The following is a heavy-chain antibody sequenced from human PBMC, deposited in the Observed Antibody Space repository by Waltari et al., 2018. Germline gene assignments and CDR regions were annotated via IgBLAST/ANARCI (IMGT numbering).Heavy chain of an antibody. J-gene: IGHJ4*02. V-gene: IGHV4-4*02. D-gene: IGHD2-15*01. CDR2: VHRSGRT. CDR3: ARDRGRGLYLNS. Sequence: QLQLQQSGPGLVKPSESLSLTCAVSGDSMSNTDWWSWVRQPPGKGLEWIGQVHRSGRTNYNPSLASRVTMSIDTSNNQFSLKVPSLTAADTAMYYCARDRGRGLYLNSWGQGTLVTVSP. CDR1: GDSMSNTDW.